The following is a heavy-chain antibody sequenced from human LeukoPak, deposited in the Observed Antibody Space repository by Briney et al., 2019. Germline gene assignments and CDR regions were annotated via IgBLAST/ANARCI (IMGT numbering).Heavy chain of an antibody. V-gene: IGHV1-18*04. CDR3: ARRAVAGAFDY. CDR1: XYTFTSYG. D-gene: IGHD6-19*01. Sequence: AXVXXXXXXXXYTFTSYGISWVRQAPGXGVEGMGWISAYNGNTNYAQKLQDRVTMTTDTSTSTAYMELRSLRSDDTAVYYCARRAVAGAFDYWGQGTLVTVSS. CDR2: ISAYNGNT. J-gene: IGHJ4*02.